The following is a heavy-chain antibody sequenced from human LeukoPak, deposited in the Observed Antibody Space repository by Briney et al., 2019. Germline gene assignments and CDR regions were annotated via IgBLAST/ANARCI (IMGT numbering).Heavy chain of an antibody. V-gene: IGHV4-39*01. D-gene: IGHD3-22*01. CDR1: GGSISSSSYY. CDR3: ARHEGYYGSSVSDY. J-gene: IGHJ4*02. Sequence: PSETLSLTCTVSGGSISSSSYYWGWIRQPPGRGLEWHWSIYYSGSTYYNTSLKSRVTISVDTSKNQFSLKLSSVTAADTAVYYCARHEGYYGSSVSDYWGEGTLVTVSS. CDR2: IYYSGST.